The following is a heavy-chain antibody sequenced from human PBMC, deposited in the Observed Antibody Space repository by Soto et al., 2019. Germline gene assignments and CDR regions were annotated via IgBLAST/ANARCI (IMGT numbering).Heavy chain of an antibody. J-gene: IGHJ3*02. CDR2: ISSSSSYI. CDR1: GFTFSSYS. V-gene: IGHV3-21*01. Sequence: GGSLRLSCAASGFTFSSYSMNWVRQAPGKGLEWVSSISSSSSYIYYADSVEGRFTISRDNAKNSLYLQMNSLRAEDTAVYYCASAYCSGGSCYSPPAFDIWGQGTMVTVSS. CDR3: ASAYCSGGSCYSPPAFDI. D-gene: IGHD2-15*01.